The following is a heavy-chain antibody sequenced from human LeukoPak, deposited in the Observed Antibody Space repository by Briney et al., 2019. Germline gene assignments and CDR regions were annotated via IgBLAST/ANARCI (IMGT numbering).Heavy chain of an antibody. CDR3: ATGGGWYFDY. CDR2: IGQDGSEN. V-gene: IGHV3-7*01. Sequence: GSLRLSCAASGFTFSNYWMNWVRQAPGKGLEWVASIGQDGSENYYVDSVKGRFTISRDNAKNSLYLQMNSLRVEDTAVYYCATGGGWYFDYWGQGALITASS. D-gene: IGHD6-19*01. J-gene: IGHJ4*02. CDR1: GFTFSNYW.